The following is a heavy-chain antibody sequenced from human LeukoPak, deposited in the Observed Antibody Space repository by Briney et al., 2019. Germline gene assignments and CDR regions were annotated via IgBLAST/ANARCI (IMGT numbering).Heavy chain of an antibody. CDR2: ISASSTYI. J-gene: IGHJ4*02. CDR3: GRGPQQLVYSLHY. V-gene: IGHV3-21*01. D-gene: IGHD6-13*01. CDR1: GFTFSTYS. Sequence: PGGSLRLSCAASGFTFSTYSMSWVRQAPGKGLEWVSSISASSTYIYYADSVKGRFTISRDNAKNSLYLQMNSLRAEDTAVYYCGRGPQQLVYSLHYWGQGTLVTVSS.